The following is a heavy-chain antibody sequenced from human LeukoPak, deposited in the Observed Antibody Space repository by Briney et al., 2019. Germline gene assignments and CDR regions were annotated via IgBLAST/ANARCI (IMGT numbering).Heavy chain of an antibody. CDR2: FDPEDGET. CDR3: ATDLIGGSGSSFDY. CDR1: GYTLTELS. J-gene: IGHJ4*02. V-gene: IGHV1-24*01. Sequence: PGASVKVSCKVSGYTLTELSMHWVRQAPGKGLEWMGGFDPEDGETIYAQKFQGRVTMTEDTSTDTAYMELSSLRSEDTAVCYCATDLIGGSGSSFDYWGQGTLVTVSS. D-gene: IGHD1-26*01.